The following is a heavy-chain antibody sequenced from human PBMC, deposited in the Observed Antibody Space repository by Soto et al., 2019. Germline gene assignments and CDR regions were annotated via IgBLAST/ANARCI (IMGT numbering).Heavy chain of an antibody. D-gene: IGHD1-26*01. CDR2: IYESGRT. Sequence: PSETLSLTCSVSGASVSSGSHYWSWIRQPPGKGPEWIGYIYESGRTYYKPSLKSRASISMDKSRNQFSVRLTSVTAADTAVYFCARGDRYSGSFSDYFDPWGQGTLVTVSS. J-gene: IGHJ5*02. CDR3: ARGDRYSGSFSDYFDP. CDR1: GASVSSGSHY. V-gene: IGHV4-30-2*01.